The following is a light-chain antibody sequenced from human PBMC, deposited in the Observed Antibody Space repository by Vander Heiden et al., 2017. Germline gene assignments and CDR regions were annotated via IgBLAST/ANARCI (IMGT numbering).Light chain of an antibody. Sequence: EIVMTQSPATLSVSPGERATLSCRASQDIRTMLAWYQQKPGQTPRLLIYVASTRATGTPARFSGSGSGTEFTLTISSLQSEDFAVYYCQQYEKWPRTFGQGTRLEMK. V-gene: IGKV3D-15*01. J-gene: IGKJ5*01. CDR2: VAS. CDR3: QQYEKWPRT. CDR1: QDIRTM.